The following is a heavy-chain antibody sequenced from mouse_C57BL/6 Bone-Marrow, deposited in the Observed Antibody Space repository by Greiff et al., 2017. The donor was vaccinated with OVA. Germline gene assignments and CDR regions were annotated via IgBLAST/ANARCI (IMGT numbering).Heavy chain of an antibody. CDR3: ARSGAGAYYFDY. V-gene: IGHV1-22*01. CDR1: GYTFTDYN. D-gene: IGHD3-3*01. J-gene: IGHJ2*01. Sequence: VQLQQSGPELVKPGASVKMSCKASGYTFTDYNMHWVKQSHGKSLEWIGYINPNNGGTSYNQKFKGKATLTVNKSSSTAYMELRSLTSEDSAVYYCARSGAGAYYFDYWGQGTTLTVSS. CDR2: INPNNGGT.